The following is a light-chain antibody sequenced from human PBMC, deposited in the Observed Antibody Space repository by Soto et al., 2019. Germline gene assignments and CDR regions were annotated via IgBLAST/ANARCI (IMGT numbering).Light chain of an antibody. CDR2: GAS. CDR1: MRISNY. Sequence: DIQVFQSPSSLSASVGDRVTITCRATMRISNYLNWYQQKPGKAPKLLISGASTLQSGLPSGVSASGSGAEFTLTISSLQPDDFATYDWQRSRSNPLTFGGRTK. J-gene: IGKJ4*01. V-gene: IGKV1-39*01. CDR3: QRSRSNPLT.